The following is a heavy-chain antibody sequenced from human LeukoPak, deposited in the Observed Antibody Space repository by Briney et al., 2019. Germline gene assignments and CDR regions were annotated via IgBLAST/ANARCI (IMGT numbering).Heavy chain of an antibody. CDR3: ARDHSTYYDFWSGYYGSYYYGMDV. J-gene: IGHJ6*02. CDR2: IIPIFGTA. V-gene: IGHV1-69*13. CDR1: GGTFSSYA. Sequence: GASVKVSCKASGGTFSSYAISWVRQAPGQGLEWMGGIIPIFGTANYAQKFQGRVTITADESTSTAYMELSSLRSEDTAVYYCARDHSTYYDFWSGYYGSYYYGMDVWGQGTTVTVSS. D-gene: IGHD3-3*01.